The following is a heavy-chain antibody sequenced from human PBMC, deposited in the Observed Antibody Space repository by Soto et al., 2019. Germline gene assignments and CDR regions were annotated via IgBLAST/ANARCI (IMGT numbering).Heavy chain of an antibody. CDR3: TTDSHFTMKLVRFDY. D-gene: IGHD3-22*01. CDR1: GFTFTTAW. J-gene: IGHJ4*01. CDR2: IKSKIDGGTT. V-gene: IGHV3-15*07. Sequence: EVQLVESGGGLVEPGGSLRLFCAASGFTFTTAWINWVRQAPGKGLEWVGRIKSKIDGGTTDFAAPVKGRFAISRDDSRNMVYFQMNSLEIEDTAVYYCTTDSHFTMKLVRFDYWGLGTLVTVSS.